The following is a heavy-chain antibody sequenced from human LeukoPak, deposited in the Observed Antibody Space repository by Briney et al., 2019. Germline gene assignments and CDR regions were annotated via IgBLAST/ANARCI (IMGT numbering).Heavy chain of an antibody. CDR3: ARDAVVGSDY. CDR1: GFTFSTYN. D-gene: IGHD1-26*01. Sequence: PGGSLRLSCAASGFTFSTYNMNWVRQAPGKGLEWVSYISSSSGTLYYADSVKGRFTISRDNAKNSLYLQMNSLRAEDTAVYYCARDAVVGSDYWGQGTLVTVSS. V-gene: IGHV3-48*04. CDR2: ISSSSGTL. J-gene: IGHJ4*02.